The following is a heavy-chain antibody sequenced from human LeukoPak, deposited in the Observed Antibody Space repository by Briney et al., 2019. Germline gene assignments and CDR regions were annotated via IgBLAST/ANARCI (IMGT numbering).Heavy chain of an antibody. Sequence: PGGSLRLSCAASGFTFSSYSMNWVRQAPGKGLEWVSSICSSGSYIYYADSVKGRFTISRDNAKNSLYLQMNGLRAEDTAVYYCARDLSGAGGVSSGSLSVYWGQGTLVTVSS. V-gene: IGHV3-21*01. D-gene: IGHD3-22*01. CDR1: GFTFSSYS. CDR2: ICSSGSYI. CDR3: ARDLSGAGGVSSGSLSVY. J-gene: IGHJ4*02.